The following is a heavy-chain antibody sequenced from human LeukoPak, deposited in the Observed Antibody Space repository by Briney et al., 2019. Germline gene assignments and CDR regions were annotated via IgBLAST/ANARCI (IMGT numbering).Heavy chain of an antibody. CDR2: INHSGST. D-gene: IGHD6-13*01. CDR3: ARGPTIAAAGRDYYYCGIDV. V-gene: IGHV4-34*01. J-gene: IGHJ6*02. Sequence: SSETLSLTCAVYGGSFSGYYWSWIRQPPGKGLEWIGEINHSGSTNNYPSLKSRVTISIDTSKNQFSLKLSSVTAADTAAYYCARGPTIAAAGRDYYYCGIDVWGQGTTVTVSS. CDR1: GGSFSGYY.